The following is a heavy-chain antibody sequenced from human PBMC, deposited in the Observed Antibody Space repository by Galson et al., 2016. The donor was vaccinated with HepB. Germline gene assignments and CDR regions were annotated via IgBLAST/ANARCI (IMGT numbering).Heavy chain of an antibody. V-gene: IGHV4-39*01. CDR3: VTQRGLQLLYLA. J-gene: IGHJ5*02. D-gene: IGHD1-1*01. CDR1: GGSISSSGYY. CDR2: IYHSWNA. Sequence: SETLSLTCTVSGGSISSSGYYWGWIRQPPGKGLEWIGTIYHSWNAYYNPSLKSRVSISVDTSKSQFSLKLTSVTAADTAVYYCVTQRGLQLLYLAWGQGTLVTVSS.